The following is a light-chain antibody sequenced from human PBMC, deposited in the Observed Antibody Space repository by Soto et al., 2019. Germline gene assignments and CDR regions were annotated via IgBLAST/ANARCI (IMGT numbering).Light chain of an antibody. CDR2: GAS. CDR3: QQDSSWPLT. Sequence: EIVMTQSPATLSVSPLEIVTLSFRASQDIRSSLAWYQQKPGQAPRLLIYGASIRATGVPATFSGSGSGTEFTLSISSLQSEHLGVYYCQQDSSWPLTFGGGTKVDIK. V-gene: IGKV3-15*01. CDR1: QDIRSS. J-gene: IGKJ4*01.